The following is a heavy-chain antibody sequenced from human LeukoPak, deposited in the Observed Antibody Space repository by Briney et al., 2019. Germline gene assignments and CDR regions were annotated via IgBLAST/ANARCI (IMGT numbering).Heavy chain of an antibody. D-gene: IGHD4-23*01. V-gene: IGHV4-39*07. CDR1: GGSISSSSYY. J-gene: IGHJ4*02. CDR2: IYYSGST. CDR3: ARALGGNEDY. Sequence: SSETLSLTCTVSGGSISSSSYYWGWIRQPPGKGLEWIGSIYYSGSTYYNPSLKSRVTISVDTSKNQFSLKLSSVTAADTAVYYCARALGGNEDYWGQGTLVTVSS.